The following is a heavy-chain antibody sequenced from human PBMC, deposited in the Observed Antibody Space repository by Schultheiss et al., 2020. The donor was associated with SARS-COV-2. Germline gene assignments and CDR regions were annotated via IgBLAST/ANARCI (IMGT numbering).Heavy chain of an antibody. V-gene: IGHV3-33*08. J-gene: IGHJ6*02. Sequence: GGSLRLSCAASGFTFRSYAMHWVRQAPGKGLEWVAVIWYDGSNKYYADSVKGRFTISRDNSKNTLYLQMNSLRAEDTAVYYCARAYDRSSWYPPGVWYGMDVWGQGTTVTVSS. D-gene: IGHD6-13*01. CDR2: IWYDGSNK. CDR3: ARAYDRSSWYPPGVWYGMDV. CDR1: GFTFRSYA.